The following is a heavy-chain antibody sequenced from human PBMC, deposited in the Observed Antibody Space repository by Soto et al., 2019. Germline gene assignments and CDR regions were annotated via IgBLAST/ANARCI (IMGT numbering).Heavy chain of an antibody. J-gene: IGHJ4*02. Sequence: ASVKVSCKASGYTFTGYYMHWVRQAPGQGLEWMGWISAYNGNTNYAQKLQGRVTMTTDTSTSTAYMELRSLRSDDTAVYYCARDSSSCDYWGQGTLVTVSS. CDR1: GYTFTGYY. CDR3: ARDSSSCDY. V-gene: IGHV1-18*04. CDR2: ISAYNGNT. D-gene: IGHD6-13*01.